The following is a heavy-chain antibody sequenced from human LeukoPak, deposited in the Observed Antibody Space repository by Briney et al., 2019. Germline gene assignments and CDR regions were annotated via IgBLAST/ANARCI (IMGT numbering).Heavy chain of an antibody. CDR2: IYTSGST. CDR3: ARPAVVVPAALLYYYYMDV. D-gene: IGHD2-2*02. CDR1: GGSISSYY. V-gene: IGHV4-4*07. J-gene: IGHJ6*03. Sequence: KPSETLSLTCTVSGGSISSYYWSWIRQPAGKGLEWIGRIYTSGSTNYNPSLKSRVTMSVDTSKNQFSLKLSSVTAADTAVYYCARPAVVVPAALLYYYYMDVWGKGTTVTVSS.